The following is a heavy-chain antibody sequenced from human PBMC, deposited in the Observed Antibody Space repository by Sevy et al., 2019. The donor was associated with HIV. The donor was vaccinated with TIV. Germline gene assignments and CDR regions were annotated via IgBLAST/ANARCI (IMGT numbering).Heavy chain of an antibody. CDR2: INHSGST. CDR1: GGSFSGYY. Sequence: SETLSLTCAVYGGSFSGYYWSWIRQPPGKGLEWIGEINHSGSTNYNPSLKSRVTISVDTSKNQFSLKLSSVTAADTAVYYCASSARARYYYYGMDVWGQWTTVTVSS. CDR3: ASSARARYYYYGMDV. J-gene: IGHJ6*02. V-gene: IGHV4-34*01.